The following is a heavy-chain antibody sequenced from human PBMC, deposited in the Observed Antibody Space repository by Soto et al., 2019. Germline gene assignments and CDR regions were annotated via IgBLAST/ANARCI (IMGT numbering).Heavy chain of an antibody. V-gene: IGHV3-74*01. J-gene: IGHJ4*02. D-gene: IGHD5-12*01. CDR3: ARDLEGSNSGYDSEYYFDY. CDR1: GFTFSSYW. Sequence: PGGSLRLSCAASGFTFSSYWMHWVRQAPGKGLVWVSRINSDGSSASYADSVKGRFTISRDNAKNTLYLQMNSLRAEDTAVYYCARDLEGSNSGYDSEYYFDYWGQGTLVTVSS. CDR2: INSDGSSA.